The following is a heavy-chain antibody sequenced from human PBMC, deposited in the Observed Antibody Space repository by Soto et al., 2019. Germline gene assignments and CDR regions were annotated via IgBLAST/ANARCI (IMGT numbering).Heavy chain of an antibody. J-gene: IGHJ3*01. V-gene: IGHV4-34*01. CDR2: VKHSGNI. CDR3: ARGSHFDFSSGYADSFDV. CDR1: GGSFSGYY. D-gene: IGHD3-3*01. Sequence: HVQLQQWGAGLLEPSETLSLTCAVYGGSFSGYYWGWFRQPPGKGLEWIGEVKHSGNINYNPSLKTRLTVAVDTSKNQFSLKLSSITAADTAMYYCARGSHFDFSSGYADSFDVWGQGTMVTVSS.